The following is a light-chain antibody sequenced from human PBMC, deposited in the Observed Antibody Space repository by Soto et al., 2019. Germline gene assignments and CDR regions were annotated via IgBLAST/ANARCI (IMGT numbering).Light chain of an antibody. CDR3: QQSYSTPIT. Sequence: IQMTQSQSSLSASVGDRVTITCRASQSISSYLNWYQQKPGKAPKLLIYAASSLQSGVPSRFSVSGSGTDFTLTISSLQPEDFATYYCQQSYSTPITFGQGPRLEIK. CDR2: AAS. J-gene: IGKJ5*01. V-gene: IGKV1-39*01. CDR1: QSISSY.